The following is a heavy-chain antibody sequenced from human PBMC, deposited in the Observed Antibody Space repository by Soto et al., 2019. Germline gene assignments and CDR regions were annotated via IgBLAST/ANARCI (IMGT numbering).Heavy chain of an antibody. D-gene: IGHD2-8*01. CDR3: AREVRSRADSSAIVLMLEALNI. CDR1: GGSFSTYT. V-gene: IGHV1-69*02. CDR2: VIPLVGVP. Sequence: QVQLVQSGAEVKKPGSSVKVSCKASGGSFSTYTINWVRQAPGQGLEWVGRVIPLVGVPDYAQRFKGRVSLTANTSTRTAYMELGSLRSDETAIYYCAREVRSRADSSAIVLMLEALNIWGPGTAVAVSS. J-gene: IGHJ3*02.